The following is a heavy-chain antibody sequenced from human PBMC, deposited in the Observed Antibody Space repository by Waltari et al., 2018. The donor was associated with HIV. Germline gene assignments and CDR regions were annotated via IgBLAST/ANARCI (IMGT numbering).Heavy chain of an antibody. CDR3: ARETFFMVRGVSPYYVFNGADV. V-gene: IGHV4-61*02. CDR1: GGFLTARTFW. Sequence: QAQLEESGPGLVRPSQTLSLTCTLDGGFLTARTFWWSWFRQPAGRAPERLGRAYVTGATDCNPSLRGRVAVSLDTSKKQVLRRLTAVTASDAAVYYCARETFFMVRGVSPYYVFNGADVWGRGTTVTVSS. J-gene: IGHJ6*02. CDR2: AYVTGAT. D-gene: IGHD3-10*01.